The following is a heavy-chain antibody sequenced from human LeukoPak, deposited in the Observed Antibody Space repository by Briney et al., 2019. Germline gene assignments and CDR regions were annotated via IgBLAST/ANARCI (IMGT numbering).Heavy chain of an antibody. CDR3: AKRASKTRLRNGSSFDY. Sequence: GGSLRLSCAASGFTFSSYAMSWVRQAPGKGLEWVSAISGSGGSTYYADSVKGRFTISRDNSKNTLYLQMNSLRAGDTAVYYCAKRASKTRLRNGSSFDYWGQGTLVTVSS. CDR1: GFTFSSYA. D-gene: IGHD3-10*01. J-gene: IGHJ4*02. V-gene: IGHV3-23*01. CDR2: ISGSGGST.